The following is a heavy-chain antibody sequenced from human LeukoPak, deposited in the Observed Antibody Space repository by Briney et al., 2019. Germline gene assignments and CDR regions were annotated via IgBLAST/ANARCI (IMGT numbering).Heavy chain of an antibody. D-gene: IGHD7-27*01. J-gene: IGHJ6*02. Sequence: SETLSLTCTVSGGSISSYYWSWIRQPPGKGLEWIGYIYYSGSTNYNPSLKSRVTISVDTSKNQFSLKLSSVTAADTAVYYCAKTWAPYGIDVWGQGTTVTVSS. CDR2: IYYSGST. V-gene: IGHV4-59*08. CDR3: AKTWAPYGIDV. CDR1: GGSISSYY.